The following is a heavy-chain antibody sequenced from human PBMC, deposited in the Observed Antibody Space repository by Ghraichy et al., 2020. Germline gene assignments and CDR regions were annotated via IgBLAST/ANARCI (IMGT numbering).Heavy chain of an antibody. CDR1: GFMFDDYG. Sequence: GGSLRLSCAASGFMFDDYGMTWVRQAPGKGLEWISGINWNGNRIGYADSVKGRFTVSRDNAKNSLYLQMNSLRVEDTALYFCARGDLTGYYLYYGMDVWGQGTTVTVSS. D-gene: IGHD3-9*01. CDR2: INWNGNRI. CDR3: ARGDLTGYYLYYGMDV. J-gene: IGHJ6*02. V-gene: IGHV3-20*04.